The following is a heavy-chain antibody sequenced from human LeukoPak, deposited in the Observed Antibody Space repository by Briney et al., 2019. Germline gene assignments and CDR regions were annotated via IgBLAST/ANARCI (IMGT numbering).Heavy chain of an antibody. CDR3: AKDSDTSGRLPNPLDY. CDR2: ISYDGRNT. V-gene: IGHV3-30*18. D-gene: IGHD3-22*01. CDR1: GFSFSYYG. Sequence: PGGSLRLSCAASGFSFSYYGMHWVRQAPGKGLEWVADISYDGRNTYYVDSVKGRFTISRDNSKNTLDLQMNSLRAEDTAVYYCAKDSDTSGRLPNPLDYWGQGTLVTVSS. J-gene: IGHJ4*02.